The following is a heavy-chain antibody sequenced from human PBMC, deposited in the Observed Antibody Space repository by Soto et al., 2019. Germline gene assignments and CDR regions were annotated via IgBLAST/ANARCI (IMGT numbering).Heavy chain of an antibody. CDR1: GGSISSGGYY. J-gene: IGHJ4*02. CDR2: IYYSGST. D-gene: IGHD2-2*01. V-gene: IGHV4-31*03. CDR3: ARVLEVFDHGYCSSTSCLEGIYFDY. Sequence: SETLSLTCTVSGGSISSGGYYWSWIRQHPGKGLEWIGYIYYSGSTYYNPSLKSRVTISVDTSKNQFSLKLSSVTAADTAVYYCARVLEVFDHGYCSSTSCLEGIYFDYWGQGTLVTVSS.